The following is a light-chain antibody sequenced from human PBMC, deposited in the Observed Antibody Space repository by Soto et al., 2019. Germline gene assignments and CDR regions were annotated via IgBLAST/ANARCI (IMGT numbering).Light chain of an antibody. V-gene: IGKV1-33*01. Sequence: DIQMTQSPSSLSASVGDRVTITCQASQDIRHYLNWYQQRPGKAPKLLIYDASNMETVVPSRFSGGGSGTDFTFTITSLQPEDFATYYCQQYDNLPFTFGPGTKVDIK. CDR3: QQYDNLPFT. CDR1: QDIRHY. J-gene: IGKJ3*01. CDR2: DAS.